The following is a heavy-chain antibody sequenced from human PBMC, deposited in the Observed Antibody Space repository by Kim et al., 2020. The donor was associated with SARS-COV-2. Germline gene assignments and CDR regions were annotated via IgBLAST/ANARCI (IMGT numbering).Heavy chain of an antibody. J-gene: IGHJ6*02. CDR1: GYTFTGYY. D-gene: IGHD3-9*01. CDR2: INPNSGGT. CDR3: ARGGEYDILTGPYYYGMDV. V-gene: IGHV1-2*06. Sequence: ASVKVSCKASGYTFTGYYMHWVRQAPGQGLEWMGRINPNSGGTNYAQKFQGRVTMTRDTSISTAYMELSRLRSDDTAVYYCARGGEYDILTGPYYYGMDVWGQGTTVTVSS.